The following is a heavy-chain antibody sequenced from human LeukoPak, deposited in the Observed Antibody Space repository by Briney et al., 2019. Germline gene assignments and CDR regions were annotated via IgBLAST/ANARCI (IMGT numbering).Heavy chain of an antibody. D-gene: IGHD2-2*01. Sequence: GGSLRLSCAASGFTFDDYTMHWVRQAPGKGLEWVSLISWDGGSTYYADSVKGRFTISRDNSKNSLYLQMNSLRTEDTALYYCAKAGYCSSTSCFTYYYYYMEVWGKATTVTVSS. CDR3: AKAGYCSSTSCFTYYYYYMEV. CDR2: ISWDGGST. V-gene: IGHV3-43*01. CDR1: GFTFDDYT. J-gene: IGHJ6*03.